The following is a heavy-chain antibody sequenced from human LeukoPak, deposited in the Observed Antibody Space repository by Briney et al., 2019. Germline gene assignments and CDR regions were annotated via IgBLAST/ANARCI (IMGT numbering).Heavy chain of an antibody. CDR2: ISDSGGST. CDR3: AKDRELSPGYGMDV. Sequence: PGGSLRLSCAASGFIFSTCAMSWVRQAPGKGLEWVSAISDSGGSTYYADSVKGRFTISRDSSRNTLYLQMNSLRAVDTAVYYCAKDRELSPGYGMDVWGQGTTVTVSS. J-gene: IGHJ6*02. CDR1: GFIFSTCA. V-gene: IGHV3-23*01. D-gene: IGHD3-16*02.